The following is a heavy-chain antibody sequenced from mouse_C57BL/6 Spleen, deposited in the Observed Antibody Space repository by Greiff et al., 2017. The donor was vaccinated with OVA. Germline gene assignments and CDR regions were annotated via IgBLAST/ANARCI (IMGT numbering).Heavy chain of an antibody. Sequence: VQLQQSGPELVKPGASVKLSCKASGYTFTSYDINWVKQRPGQGLEWIGWIYPRDGSTKYNEKFKGTATLTVDTSSSTAYMELHSLTSEDSAVYFCARESSSPWFAYWGQGTLVTVSA. D-gene: IGHD1-1*01. V-gene: IGHV1-85*01. CDR1: GYTFTSYD. CDR2: IYPRDGST. J-gene: IGHJ3*01. CDR3: ARESSSPWFAY.